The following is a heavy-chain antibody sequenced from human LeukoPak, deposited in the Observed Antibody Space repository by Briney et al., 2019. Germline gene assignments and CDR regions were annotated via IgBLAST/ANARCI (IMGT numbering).Heavy chain of an antibody. CDR1: VYIFTGYY. V-gene: IGHV1-2*02. Sequence: ASVKVSCKASVYIFTGYYIHWVRQARAQGREGMGCINHKRCATNYAQKFQGRVTMTRDTSISTAYMELSRLRSDDTAVYYCARNIRILLGNTMVRGVPWYFDYWGQGTLVPVSS. CDR3: ARNIRILLGNTMVRGVPWYFDY. D-gene: IGHD3-10*01. J-gene: IGHJ4*02. CDR2: INHKRCAT.